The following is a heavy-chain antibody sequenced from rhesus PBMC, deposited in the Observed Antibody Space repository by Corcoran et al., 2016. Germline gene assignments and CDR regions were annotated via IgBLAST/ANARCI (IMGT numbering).Heavy chain of an antibody. V-gene: IGHV4-65*01. D-gene: IGHD6-25*01. CDR3: ARDRGGSRYFDY. CDR1: GGSISSSNW. Sequence: QVQLQESGPGLVKPSETLSLTCAVSGGSISSSNWWSWIRQPPGKGLEWIGYISGSSGSTYYNPSLKSRVTISTATSKNQFSLKLSSVTAADTAVYYCARDRGGSRYFDYWGQGVLVTVSS. CDR2: ISGSSGST. J-gene: IGHJ4*01.